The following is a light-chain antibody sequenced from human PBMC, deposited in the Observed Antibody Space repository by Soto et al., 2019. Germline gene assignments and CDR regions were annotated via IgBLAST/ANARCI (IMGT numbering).Light chain of an antibody. CDR1: QSINSSY. J-gene: IGKJ2*01. CDR2: GAS. V-gene: IGKV3-20*01. CDR3: QQYGSSPLYT. Sequence: EIVLTQSPGTLSLSPGERATLSCRASQSINSSYLAWYQQKPGQAPRLLIYGASSRATGIPDRFSGGGSGTDFPLTISRLEPEDFAVDDCQQYGSSPLYTFGQGTKLEIK.